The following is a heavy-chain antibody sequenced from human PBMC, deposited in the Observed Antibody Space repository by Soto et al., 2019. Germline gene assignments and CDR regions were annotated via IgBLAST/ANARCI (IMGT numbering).Heavy chain of an antibody. D-gene: IGHD6-19*01. CDR2: INHSGST. Sequence: QVQLQQWGAGLLKPSETLSLTCAVYGGSFSGYYWSWIRQPPGKGLEWIGEINHSGSTNYNPSLKSRVTISVDTSKNQFSLKLSSVTAADTAVYYCASTGYSSGWYREGDYWGQGTLVTVSS. J-gene: IGHJ4*02. CDR3: ASTGYSSGWYREGDY. CDR1: GGSFSGYY. V-gene: IGHV4-34*01.